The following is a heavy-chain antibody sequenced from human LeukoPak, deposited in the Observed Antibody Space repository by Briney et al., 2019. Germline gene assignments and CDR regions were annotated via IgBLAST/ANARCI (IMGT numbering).Heavy chain of an antibody. V-gene: IGHV1-8*01. J-gene: IGHJ5*02. D-gene: IGHD2-2*01. CDR3: ARVRDCSSTTCFRSRGNWFDP. CDR2: MNPNSGNT. Sequence: ASVKVSCKASEYTFTTYDINWVRQASGRGLEWMGWMNPNSGNTQYAQKFQGRVTMTRNTSISTAYMELSSLTSEDTAVYYCARVRDCSSTTCFRSRGNWFDPWGQGTLVIVSS. CDR1: EYTFTTYD.